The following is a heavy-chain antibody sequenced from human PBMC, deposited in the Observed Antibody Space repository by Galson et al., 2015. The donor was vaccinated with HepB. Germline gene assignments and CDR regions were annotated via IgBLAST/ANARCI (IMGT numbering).Heavy chain of an antibody. CDR1: GFTFSSYV. D-gene: IGHD4-17*01. J-gene: IGHJ2*01. Sequence: SLRLSCAASGFTFSSYVMSWVRQAPGKGLEWVSAMSGSGGSIYYADSVKGRFTISRDNSKNTLYLQMNSLRVEDTAVYHCAKCAMTTTGYFDLWGRGTLVTVSS. CDR2: MSGSGGSI. V-gene: IGHV3-23*01. CDR3: AKCAMTTTGYFDL.